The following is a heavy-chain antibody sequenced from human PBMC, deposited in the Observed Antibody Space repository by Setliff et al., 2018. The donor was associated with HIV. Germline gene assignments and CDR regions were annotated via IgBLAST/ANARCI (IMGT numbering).Heavy chain of an antibody. CDR3: AKEGNSVDNWLDP. V-gene: IGHV4-31*03. CDR1: GDPIFIGGYY. Sequence: TLSLTCTVSGDPIFIGGYYWSWIRQHPGGGLEWIGYIYHTGKTYYNPSLHSRIIMSLDMSQNQFSLKLSSVTAADTAVYYCAKEGNSVDNWLDPWGPGTLVTVSS. J-gene: IGHJ5*02. D-gene: IGHD1-26*01. CDR2: IYHTGKT.